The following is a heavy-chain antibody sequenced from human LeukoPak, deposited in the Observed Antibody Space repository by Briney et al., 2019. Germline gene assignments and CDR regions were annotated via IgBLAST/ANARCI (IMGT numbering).Heavy chain of an antibody. CDR2: IKQDGSEK. Sequence: GGSLRLSCAASGFTFTNNFMSWVRQVPGKGLEWVANIKQDGSEKTYADSVRGRFTIFRDNAKDSVYLQMNSLRAEDSAIYYCAREGFYSFDFWGQGTLVTVSS. CDR1: GFTFTNNF. V-gene: IGHV3-7*01. J-gene: IGHJ4*01. CDR3: AREGFYSFDF.